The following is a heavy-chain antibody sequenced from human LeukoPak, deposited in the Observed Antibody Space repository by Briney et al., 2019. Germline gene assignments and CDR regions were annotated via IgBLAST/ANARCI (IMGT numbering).Heavy chain of an antibody. Sequence: GGSLRLSCAASGYTFTSYYMHRVRQAPGQGLEWMGIINPSGGSTSYAQKFQGRVTMTRDTSTSTVYMELSSLRSEDTAVYYCSKEIGNTYYYDSSGYQRVFDYWGQGTLVTVSS. V-gene: IGHV1-46*01. CDR3: SKEIGNTYYYDSSGYQRVFDY. CDR1: GYTFTSYY. J-gene: IGHJ4*02. D-gene: IGHD3-22*01. CDR2: INPSGGST.